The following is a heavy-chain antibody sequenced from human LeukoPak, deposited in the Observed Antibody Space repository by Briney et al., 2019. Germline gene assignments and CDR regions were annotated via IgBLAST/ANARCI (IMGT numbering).Heavy chain of an antibody. D-gene: IGHD3-16*01. Sequence: PSETLSLTCTVSGGSISSYYWSWIRQPAGKGLEWIGRIYTSGSTNYNPSLKSRVTMSVDMSKNQFSLKLSSVTAADTAVYYCARDFWITFGEEFDPWGQGTLVTVSS. CDR3: ARDFWITFGEEFDP. J-gene: IGHJ5*02. CDR1: GGSISSYY. CDR2: IYTSGST. V-gene: IGHV4-4*07.